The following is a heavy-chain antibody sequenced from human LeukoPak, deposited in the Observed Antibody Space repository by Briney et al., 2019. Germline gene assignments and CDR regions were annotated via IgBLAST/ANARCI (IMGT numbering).Heavy chain of an antibody. CDR3: AKALRYCSGGSCYDPYYYYGMDV. Sequence: AGGSLRLSCAASGFTFSSYAMSWVRQAPGKGLEWVSAISGSGGSTYYADSVKGRFTISRDNSKNTLYLQMNSLRAEDTAVYYCAKALRYCSGGSCYDPYYYYGMDVWGQGTTVTVSS. J-gene: IGHJ6*02. D-gene: IGHD2-15*01. V-gene: IGHV3-23*01. CDR1: GFTFSSYA. CDR2: ISGSGGST.